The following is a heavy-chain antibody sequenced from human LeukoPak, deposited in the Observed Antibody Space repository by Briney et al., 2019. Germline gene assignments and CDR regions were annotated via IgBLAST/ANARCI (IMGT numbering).Heavy chain of an antibody. Sequence: PGGSLRLSCAASGFTFSSYWMHWVRQAPGKGLEWVSAISGSGGSTYYADSVKGRFTISRDNSKNTLYLQMNSLRAEDTAVYYCAREWLVYWYFDLWGRGTLVTVSS. CDR1: GFTFSSYW. CDR3: AREWLVYWYFDL. J-gene: IGHJ2*01. V-gene: IGHV3-23*01. CDR2: ISGSGGST. D-gene: IGHD6-19*01.